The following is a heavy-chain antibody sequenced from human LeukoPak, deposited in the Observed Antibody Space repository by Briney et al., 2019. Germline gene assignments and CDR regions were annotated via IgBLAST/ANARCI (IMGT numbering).Heavy chain of an antibody. V-gene: IGHV4-59*01. Sequence: KPSETLSLTCTVSGGSISSSYWSWIRQPPGKGLEGIGYIYYSGITNYNPSLKSRVTISLDTSKNQFSLKLNSVTAADTAVYYCARASGAFDYWGQGALVTVSS. CDR1: GGSISSSY. J-gene: IGHJ4*02. CDR2: IYYSGIT. CDR3: ARASGAFDY.